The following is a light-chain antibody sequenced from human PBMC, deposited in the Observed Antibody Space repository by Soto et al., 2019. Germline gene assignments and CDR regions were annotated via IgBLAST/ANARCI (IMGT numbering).Light chain of an antibody. CDR1: QSIRSW. V-gene: IGKV1-5*03. J-gene: IGKJ4*01. Sequence: DIQMTQFPSTLSASVGDRVTITCRASQSIRSWLAWYQHKPGKAPNLLIYKASSLPSGVPSRFSGSGYGTEFPLTISSLQPDDIATYYRQQYDSYSTFGGGTKVQIK. CDR2: KAS. CDR3: QQYDSYST.